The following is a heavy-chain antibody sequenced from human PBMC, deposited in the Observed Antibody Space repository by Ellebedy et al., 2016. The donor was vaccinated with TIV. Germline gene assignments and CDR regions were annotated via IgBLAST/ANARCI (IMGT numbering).Heavy chain of an antibody. J-gene: IGHJ6*02. D-gene: IGHD3-10*01. Sequence: GGSLRLXCVGSGFTFSSYNMNWVRQAPGKGLEWVSSISGSSTYIYYADSVKGRFTVSRDNAKNSLFLQMNSLRAEDTAIYYCAKDRRFAELTSYYTYYGMDVWGQGTTVTVSS. CDR3: AKDRRFAELTSYYTYYGMDV. CDR2: ISGSSTYI. CDR1: GFTFSSYN. V-gene: IGHV3-21*01.